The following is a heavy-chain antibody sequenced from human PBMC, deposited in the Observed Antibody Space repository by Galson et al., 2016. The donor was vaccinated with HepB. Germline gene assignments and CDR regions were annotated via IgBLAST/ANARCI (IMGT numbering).Heavy chain of an antibody. D-gene: IGHD2-21*01. J-gene: IGHJ4*02. CDR3: ARGRRNSGTYPGCGGHTDY. CDR2: SGWNSGAV. V-gene: IGHV3-9*01. Sequence: SLRLSCAASGFTFDDYAMHWVRQAPGKGLEWVSGSGWNSGAVGYADSVKGRFAISRDNAKNPLYLQMNTLRREDTALYYCARGRRNSGTYPGCGGHTDYWGQGTLVTVSS. CDR1: GFTFDDYA.